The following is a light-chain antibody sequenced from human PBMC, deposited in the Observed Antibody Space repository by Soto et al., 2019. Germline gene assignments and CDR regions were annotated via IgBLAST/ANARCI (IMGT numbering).Light chain of an antibody. Sequence: LVMTHSTDTLSVSPGGRATLSCRASQSISDTLAWYQQKPGQAPRLLIHGASTRAPGFPARFSGSGSGTDFTLTISSLQSEDCAGYYCQLYDIWPWTFGQGGKVDIK. J-gene: IGKJ1*01. CDR2: GAS. CDR1: QSISDT. CDR3: QLYDIWPWT. V-gene: IGKV3-15*01.